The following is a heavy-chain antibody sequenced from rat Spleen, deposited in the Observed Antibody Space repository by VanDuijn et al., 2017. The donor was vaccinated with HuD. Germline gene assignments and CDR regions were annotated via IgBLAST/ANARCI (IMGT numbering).Heavy chain of an antibody. CDR1: GFSLTSYD. CDR3: TREGMGITPLYFDY. Sequence: QVQLKESGPGLVQPSQTLSLTCTVSGFSLTSYDVSWVRQPPGKGLEWMGVIWTGGTTAYHSSFNSRLSVSRDISKSQVFLKLNILQTEDTAIYYCTREGMGITPLYFDYWGQGVMVTVSS. J-gene: IGHJ2*01. D-gene: IGHD1-9*01. CDR2: IWTGGTT. V-gene: IGHV2-43*01.